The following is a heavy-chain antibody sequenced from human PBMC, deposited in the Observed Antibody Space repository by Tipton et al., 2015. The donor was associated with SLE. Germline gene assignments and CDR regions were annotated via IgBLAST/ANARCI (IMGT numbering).Heavy chain of an antibody. J-gene: IGHJ5*02. V-gene: IGHV4-59*08. CDR1: GGSISSSY. CDR3: ARQFAGWPYNWLYP. Sequence: TLSLTCTVSGGSISSSYWIWIRQPPGRGLDWIGYVSHSGDTNYNPSLKSRVTISRDTSTNQFFLKMSSVTAADTAVYYCARQFAGWPYNWLYPWGQRTLGTSSS. CDR2: VSHSGDT. D-gene: IGHD6-19*01.